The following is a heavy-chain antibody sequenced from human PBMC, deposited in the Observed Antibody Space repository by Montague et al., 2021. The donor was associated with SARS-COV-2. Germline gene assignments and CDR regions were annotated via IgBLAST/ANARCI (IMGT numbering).Heavy chain of an antibody. V-gene: IGHV4-38-2*02. D-gene: IGHD5-24*01. CDR3: ARDRRRWLQLNNWFDP. CDR2: IYHSGST. CDR1: GYSISSGYY. J-gene: IGHJ5*02. Sequence: SETLSLTCTVSGYSISSGYYWGWIRQPPGKGLEWIGSIYHSGSTYYNPSLKSRVTISVDTSKNQFSLKLLSSVTAADTAVHYCARDRRRWLQLNNWFDPWGQGTLVTVSS.